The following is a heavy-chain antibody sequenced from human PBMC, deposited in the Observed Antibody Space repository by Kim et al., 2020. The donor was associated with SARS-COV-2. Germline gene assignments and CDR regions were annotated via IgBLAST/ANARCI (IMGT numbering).Heavy chain of an antibody. Sequence: YADNVEGSVTISRDDSRNTLYRQMSSLRVEDTALYYCAKGGLTNNIILDYWGQGTLVTVSS. V-gene: IGHV3-23*01. D-gene: IGHD2-8*01. J-gene: IGHJ4*02. CDR3: AKGGLTNNIILDY.